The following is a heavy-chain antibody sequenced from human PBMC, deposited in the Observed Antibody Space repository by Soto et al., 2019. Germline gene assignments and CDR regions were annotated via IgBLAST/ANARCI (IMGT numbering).Heavy chain of an antibody. CDR1: GFTFSSYA. J-gene: IGHJ4*02. Sequence: GGSLRLSCAASGFTFSSYAMSWVRQAPGKGLEWVSAISGSGGSTYYADSVKGRFTISRDNSKNTLYLQMNSLRAEDTAVYYCATNPVWSGYQLHYWGPGTMVTVST. CDR3: ATNPVWSGYQLHY. D-gene: IGHD3-3*01. CDR2: ISGSGGST. V-gene: IGHV3-23*01.